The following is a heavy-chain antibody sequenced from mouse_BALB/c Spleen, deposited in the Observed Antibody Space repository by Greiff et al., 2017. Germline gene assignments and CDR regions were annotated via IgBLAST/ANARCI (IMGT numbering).Heavy chain of an antibody. CDR1: GFSLTSYG. J-gene: IGHJ2*01. V-gene: IGHV2-9*02. D-gene: IGHD2-1*01. CDR3: ARDSSYGNYDYFDY. Sequence: VQLVESGPGLVAPSQSLSITCTVSGFSLTSYGVHWVRQPPGKGLEWLGVIWAGGSTNYNSALMSRLSISKDNSKSQVFLKMNSLQTDDTAMYYCARDSSYGNYDYFDYWGQGTTLTVSS. CDR2: IWAGGST.